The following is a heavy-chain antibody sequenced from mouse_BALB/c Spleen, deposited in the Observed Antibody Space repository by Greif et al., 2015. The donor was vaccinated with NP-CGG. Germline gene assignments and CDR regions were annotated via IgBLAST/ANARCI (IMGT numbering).Heavy chain of an antibody. J-gene: IGHJ4*01. CDR2: ILPGSGST. CDR3: ARRYPPYYRYDGGAMDY. Sequence: VQVVESGAELMKPGASVKISCKATGYTFSSYWIEWVKQRPGHGLEWIGEILPGSGSTNYNEKFKGKATFTADTSSNTAYMQLSSLTSEDSAVYYCARRYPPYYRYDGGAMDYWGQGTSVTVSS. D-gene: IGHD2-14*01. CDR1: GYTFSSYW. V-gene: IGHV1-9*01.